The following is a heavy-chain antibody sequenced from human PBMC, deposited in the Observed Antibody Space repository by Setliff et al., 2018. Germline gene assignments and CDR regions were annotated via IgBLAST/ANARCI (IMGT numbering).Heavy chain of an antibody. CDR3: ARTLYDYDILTGPGYYFDY. V-gene: IGHV4-4*02. Sequence: PSETLSLTCAVYGGSISSSNWWTWVRQPPGKGLEWIGSIYYSGSTYYNPSLKSRVTISVDTSKNQFSLKLSSVTAADTAVYYCARTLYDYDILTGPGYYFDYWGQGTLVTVSS. CDR2: IYYSGST. CDR1: GGSISSSNW. J-gene: IGHJ4*02. D-gene: IGHD3-9*01.